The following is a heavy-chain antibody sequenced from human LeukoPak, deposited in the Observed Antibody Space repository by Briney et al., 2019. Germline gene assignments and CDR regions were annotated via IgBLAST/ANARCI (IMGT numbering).Heavy chain of an antibody. CDR1: GYTFTGYY. J-gene: IGHJ4*02. V-gene: IGHV1-2*02. Sequence: ASVKVSCKASGYTFTGYYMNWVRQAPGQGLEWMGWINPKSGGTNYEQKFQGRITMTRDTSISTAYMELGSLRSDDTAMYYCARQIRDYYASSGYYSLGYWGQGTLVTVSS. D-gene: IGHD3-22*01. CDR3: ARQIRDYYASSGYYSLGY. CDR2: INPKSGGT.